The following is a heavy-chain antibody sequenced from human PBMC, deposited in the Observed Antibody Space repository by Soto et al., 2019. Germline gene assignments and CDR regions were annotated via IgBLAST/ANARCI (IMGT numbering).Heavy chain of an antibody. CDR3: ARGSLYTVLRYFDWLFCLDY. CDR2: INPNSGGT. J-gene: IGHJ4*02. V-gene: IGHV1-2*02. CDR1: GYTFTGYY. Sequence: ASVKVSCKASGYTFTGYYTHWVRQAPGQGLEWMGWINPNSGGTNYAQKFQGRVTMTRDTSISTAYMELSRLRSDDTAVYYCARGSLYTVLRYFDWLFCLDYWGQGTLVTVSS. D-gene: IGHD3-9*01.